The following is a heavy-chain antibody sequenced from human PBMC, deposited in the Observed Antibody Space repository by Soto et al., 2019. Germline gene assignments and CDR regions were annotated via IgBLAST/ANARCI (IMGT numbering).Heavy chain of an antibody. CDR2: IIPIFGTP. V-gene: IGHV1-69*06. J-gene: IGHJ6*02. CDR3: ARGSSGYYYVYYYYYGMDV. D-gene: IGHD3-22*01. Sequence: GASVKVSCKASGGTFSSYAISWVRQAPGQGLEWMGGIIPIFGTPNYAQKFQGRVTITADKSTSTAYMELSSLRSEDTAVYYCARGSSGYYYVYYYYYGMDVWGQGTTVTVSS. CDR1: GGTFSSYA.